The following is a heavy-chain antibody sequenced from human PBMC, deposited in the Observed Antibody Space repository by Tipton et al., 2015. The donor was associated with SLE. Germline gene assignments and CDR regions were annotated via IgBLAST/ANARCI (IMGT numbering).Heavy chain of an antibody. D-gene: IGHD6-13*01. Sequence: TLSLTCTVSGGSISSSSYYWGWIRQPPGKGLEWIGSIYYSGSTYYNPSLKSRVTISVDTSKNQFSLKLSSVTAADTAVYYCARESVAADGGLDVWGQGTMVTVSS. J-gene: IGHJ3*01. CDR1: GGSISSSSYY. CDR3: ARESVAADGGLDV. CDR2: IYYSGST. V-gene: IGHV4-39*02.